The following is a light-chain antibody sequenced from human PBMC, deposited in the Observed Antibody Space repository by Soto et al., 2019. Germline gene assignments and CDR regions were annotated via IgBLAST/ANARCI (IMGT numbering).Light chain of an antibody. CDR2: GAS. Sequence: EIVLTHSPGTLSLSPGERATLSCRASQSVSSSYLAWYQQKPGQAPRLLIYGASSRATGIPERFSCSGSGKGLAVAISRLEPEDFAVEYCQRYNIRQYTVGQGTKVDIK. V-gene: IGKV3-20*01. CDR1: QSVSSSY. J-gene: IGKJ2*01. CDR3: QRYNIRQYT.